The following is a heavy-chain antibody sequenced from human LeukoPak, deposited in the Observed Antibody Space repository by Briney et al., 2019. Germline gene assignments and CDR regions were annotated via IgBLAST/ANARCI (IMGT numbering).Heavy chain of an antibody. V-gene: IGHV3-7*01. CDR1: GFTFTRYW. CDR3: ARDIRDY. J-gene: IGHJ4*02. D-gene: IGHD3-3*02. CDR2: ISQDGSEE. Sequence: GGSLRLSCAASGFTFTRYWMAWVRQAPGKGLEWISNISQDGSEEYYVDSVKGRFTISRDNAKNSLYLQMNSLRAEDTAVYYCARDIRDYWGQGTLVTVSS.